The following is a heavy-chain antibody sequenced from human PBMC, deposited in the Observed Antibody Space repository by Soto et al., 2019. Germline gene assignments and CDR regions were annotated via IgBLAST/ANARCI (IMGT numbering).Heavy chain of an antibody. Sequence: GGSLRLSCAASGFIFSNYGMHWVRQAPGKGLEWVAVTSYDGSNKYYEDSVKGRFTISRDNSKNTVYLQMNSLRAEDTAVYYCAKARTYYDFWSGYFDYSGQGIQVTVSS. J-gene: IGHJ4*02. CDR2: TSYDGSNK. D-gene: IGHD3-3*01. V-gene: IGHV3-30*18. CDR3: AKARTYYDFWSGYFDY. CDR1: GFIFSNYG.